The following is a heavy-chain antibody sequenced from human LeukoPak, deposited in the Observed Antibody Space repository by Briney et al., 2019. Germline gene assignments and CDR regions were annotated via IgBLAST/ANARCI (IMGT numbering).Heavy chain of an antibody. Sequence: SETLSLTCTVSGGSVSSGDYYWSWIRQAPGKGLEWIGYIYYIGTTYYSPSLKSRVSISVDTSKDQFSLKLSSVTAADTAVYYCARTREYFDSWGQGTLVTVSS. CDR3: ARTREYFDS. J-gene: IGHJ4*02. V-gene: IGHV4-30-4*01. CDR1: GGSVSSGDYY. CDR2: IYYIGTT.